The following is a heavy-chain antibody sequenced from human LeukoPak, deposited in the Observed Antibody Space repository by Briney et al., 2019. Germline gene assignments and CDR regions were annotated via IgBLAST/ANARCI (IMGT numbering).Heavy chain of an antibody. CDR2: IRYDGSNK. V-gene: IGHV3-30*02. D-gene: IGHD3-3*01. J-gene: IGHJ4*02. CDR3: AKDTVDDFWSGPFGG. CDR1: GFTFSSYG. Sequence: PGGSLRLSCAASGFTFSSYGMHWVRQAPGKGLEWVAFIRYDGSNKYYADSVKGRFTISRDNSKNTLYLQMNSLRAEDTAVYYCAKDTVDDFWSGPFGGWGQGTLVTVSS.